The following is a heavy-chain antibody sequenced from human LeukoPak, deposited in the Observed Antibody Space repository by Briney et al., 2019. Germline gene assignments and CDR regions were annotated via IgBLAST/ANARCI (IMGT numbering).Heavy chain of an antibody. CDR3: ARDQVVVQLRPLNYYYYGMDV. Sequence: GGSLRLSCAASGFTFSSYWMSWVRQAPGKGLEWVANIKQDGSEKYYVDSVKGRFTISRDNAKNSLYLQMNSLRAEDTAVYYCARDQVVVQLRPLNYYYYGMDVWGQGTTVTVSS. CDR2: IKQDGSEK. CDR1: GFTFSSYW. V-gene: IGHV3-7*01. J-gene: IGHJ6*02. D-gene: IGHD2-2*01.